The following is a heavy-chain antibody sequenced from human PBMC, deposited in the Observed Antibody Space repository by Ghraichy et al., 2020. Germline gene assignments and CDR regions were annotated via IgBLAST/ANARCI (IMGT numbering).Heavy chain of an antibody. Sequence: STISVSCCSTYYADSVKGRFTISRDNSKNKVYLQMNSLRAEDTALYYCAKGKFYYDSTGYRHFDYWGQGT. CDR3: AKGKFYYDSTGYRHFDY. D-gene: IGHD3-22*01. V-gene: IGHV3-23*01. J-gene: IGHJ4*02. CDR2: ISVSCCST.